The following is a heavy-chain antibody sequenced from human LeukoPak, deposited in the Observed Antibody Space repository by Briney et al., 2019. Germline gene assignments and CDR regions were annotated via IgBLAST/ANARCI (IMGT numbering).Heavy chain of an antibody. Sequence: QTGGSLRLACAASGFTFSNYAMSWVRQAPGKGLEWVSVITGSGTGTYYADSVKGRFTISRDNSKNTVYLQMNSLRGEDTAVYYCAKRDKAADGTRWYYFDYWGQGTLVTVSS. CDR3: AKRDKAADGTRWYYFDY. D-gene: IGHD6-13*01. CDR1: GFTFSNYA. V-gene: IGHV3-23*01. J-gene: IGHJ4*02. CDR2: ITGSGTGT.